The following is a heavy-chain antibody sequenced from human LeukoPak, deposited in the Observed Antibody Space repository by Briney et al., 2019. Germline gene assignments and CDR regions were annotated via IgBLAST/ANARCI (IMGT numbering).Heavy chain of an antibody. V-gene: IGHV4-59*01. Sequence: SETLSLTCSVSGGSISSYYWNWIRQPPGKGLEWIGYIFYSGSTNYNPSLKSRVTILLDTSKNQFFLKLSSVTAADTAVYYCARFRRDGYPFDYWGQGTLVTVSS. CDR1: GGSISSYY. CDR3: ARFRRDGYPFDY. J-gene: IGHJ4*02. D-gene: IGHD5-24*01. CDR2: IFYSGST.